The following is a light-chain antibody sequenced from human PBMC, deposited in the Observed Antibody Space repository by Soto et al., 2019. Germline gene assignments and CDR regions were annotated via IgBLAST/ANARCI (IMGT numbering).Light chain of an antibody. V-gene: IGLV2-14*01. CDR1: SSDVGGYNY. CDR2: EVS. CDR3: SSYTSINTWV. J-gene: IGLJ3*02. Sequence: QSALTQPASVSGSPGQSITISCTGTSSDVGGYNYVSWYQQHPGNAPKLMIYEVSNRPSGVSNRFSGSKSGNTASLTISGLQAEDEADYYCSSYTSINTWVFGGGTKLTVL.